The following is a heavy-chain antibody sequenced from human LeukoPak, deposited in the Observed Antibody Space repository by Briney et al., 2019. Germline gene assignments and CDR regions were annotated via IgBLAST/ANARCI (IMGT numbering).Heavy chain of an antibody. J-gene: IGHJ1*01. CDR2: ISYDGSNK. CDR1: GFTFSSYW. Sequence: GGSLRLSCAASGFTFSSYWMHWVRQAPGKGLEWAAVISYDGSNKYYADSVKGRFTISRDNSKTTLYLQMSSLRAEDTAVYYCARDYYGSGSYGLFHHWGQGTLVTVSS. CDR3: ARDYYGSGSYGLFHH. D-gene: IGHD3-10*01. V-gene: IGHV3-30-3*01.